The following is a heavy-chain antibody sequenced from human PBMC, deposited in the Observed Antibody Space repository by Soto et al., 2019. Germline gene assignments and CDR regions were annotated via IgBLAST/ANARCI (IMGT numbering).Heavy chain of an antibody. CDR1: GYNFTSYA. CDR2: INAGNGNT. D-gene: IGHD2-21*02. J-gene: IGHJ4*02. V-gene: IGHV1-3*05. CDR3: ARSIGVVTALDY. Sequence: QVQLVQSGSEEKKPGASVKVSCKASGYNFTSYAMHWVRQAPGQRLEWMGWINAGNGNTKYSQKFQGRVTITRDKAARTAYMDLSSLRSEATAVYDCARSIGVVTALDYWGQGTLVTVYS.